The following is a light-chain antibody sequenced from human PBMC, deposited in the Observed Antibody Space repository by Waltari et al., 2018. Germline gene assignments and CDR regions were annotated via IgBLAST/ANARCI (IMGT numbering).Light chain of an antibody. J-gene: IGLJ3*02. CDR1: QLGDNS. CDR2: QDN. CDR3: QAWDSNVAV. Sequence: SFELIPPPSESVSPGQTDRLSCSGAQLGDNSVYWYQQKPGQSPMLVMFQDNNRPPGIPERFSGSNSGNAATLTISETQAIDEADYYCQAWDSNVAVFGRGTKVTVL. V-gene: IGLV3-1*01.